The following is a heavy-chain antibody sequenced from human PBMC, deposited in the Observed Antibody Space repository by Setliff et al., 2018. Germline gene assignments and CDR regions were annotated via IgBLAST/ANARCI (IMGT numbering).Heavy chain of an antibody. J-gene: IGHJ5*02. CDR3: ARLQAIFGVFKDGDWFDP. CDR1: GYRFTTYG. V-gene: IGHV1-18*01. D-gene: IGHD3-3*01. Sequence: ASVKVSCKASGYRFTTYGINWVRQAPGQGLEWMGWISPYNGNTKYAQKFQGRVTMTADTSTSTAYMELRSLRFDDTAVYYCARLQAIFGVFKDGDWFDPWGQGTLVTVSS. CDR2: ISPYNGNT.